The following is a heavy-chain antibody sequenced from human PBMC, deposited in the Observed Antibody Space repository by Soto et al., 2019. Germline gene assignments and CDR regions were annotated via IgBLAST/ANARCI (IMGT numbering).Heavy chain of an antibody. J-gene: IGHJ5*02. CDR3: ERDPGYLDRFDP. CDR2: VYYSGST. Sequence: SETLCLTCTVSGGSVSSSSYYWGWVRQPPGKGLEWIGSVYYSGSTYYNPSLESRVTISVDNAKNTLYLQMNSLRAEDTAVYYCERDPGYLDRFDPWGQGTLVTVSS. V-gene: IGHV4-39*02. CDR1: GGSVSSSSYY. D-gene: IGHD3-3*01.